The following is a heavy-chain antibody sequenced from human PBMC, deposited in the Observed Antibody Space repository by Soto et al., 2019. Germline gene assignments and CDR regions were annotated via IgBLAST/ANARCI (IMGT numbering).Heavy chain of an antibody. V-gene: IGHV4-31*03. CDR2: IYYSGST. D-gene: IGHD5-18*01. J-gene: IGHJ4*02. CDR3: SREAVDVDTAMVVDY. Sequence: SETLSLTCTVSGGSISSGGYYCSWIRQHPGKGLEWIGYIYYSGSTYYNPSLKSRVTISVDTSKNQFSLKLSSVTAADTAVYYCSREAVDVDTAMVVDYWGQGTLVTVSS. CDR1: GGSISSGGYY.